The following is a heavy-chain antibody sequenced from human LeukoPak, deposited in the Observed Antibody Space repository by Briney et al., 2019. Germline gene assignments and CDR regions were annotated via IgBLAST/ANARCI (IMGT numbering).Heavy chain of an antibody. D-gene: IGHD1-26*01. Sequence: GGSLRLSCAASGFTFDDYGMSWVRQAPGKGLEWVSGINWNGGSTGYADSVKGRFTISRDNAKNSLYLQMNSLRAEDTALYYCARVGKWELLKGSAFDYWGQGTLVTVSS. J-gene: IGHJ4*02. V-gene: IGHV3-20*04. CDR2: INWNGGST. CDR1: GFTFDDYG. CDR3: ARVGKWELLKGSAFDY.